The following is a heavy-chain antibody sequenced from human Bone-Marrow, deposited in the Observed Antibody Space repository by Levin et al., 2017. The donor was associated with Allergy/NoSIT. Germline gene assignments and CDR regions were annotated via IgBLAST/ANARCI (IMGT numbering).Heavy chain of an antibody. CDR2: IWTDGNHK. D-gene: IGHD3-9*01. V-gene: IGHV3-33*01. Sequence: SGGSLRLSCAASGFSFSSYGVHWVRQAPGKGLEWVALIWTDGNHKFYADSVKGRFTISRDTSKNTLYLQLNSLRAEDTAVYYCAREILTGYYYYMDVWGKGTTVTVSS. CDR3: AREILTGYYYYMDV. CDR1: GFSFSSYG. J-gene: IGHJ6*03.